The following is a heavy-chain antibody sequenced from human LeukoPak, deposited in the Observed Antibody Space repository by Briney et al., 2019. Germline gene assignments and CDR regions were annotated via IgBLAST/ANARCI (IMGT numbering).Heavy chain of an antibody. J-gene: IGHJ6*03. CDR2: ISGSGGST. D-gene: IGHD1-1*01. CDR3: AKGDAVQYYYYYYMDV. Sequence: GGSLRLSCAASGFTFSSYAMSWVRQAPGKGLEGVSAISGSGGSTYYAESVKARFTISRENSKNTLSLQMNSLRAEDTAVYYCAKGDAVQYYYYYYMDVWGKGTTVTVSS. V-gene: IGHV3-23*01. CDR1: GFTFSSYA.